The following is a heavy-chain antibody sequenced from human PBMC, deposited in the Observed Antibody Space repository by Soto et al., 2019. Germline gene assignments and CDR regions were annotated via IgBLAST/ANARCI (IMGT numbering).Heavy chain of an antibody. CDR2: IRSKANSYAT. V-gene: IGHV3-73*01. D-gene: IGHD6-13*01. Sequence: GGSLRLSCAASGFTFSGSAMHWVRQSSGKGLEWVGRIRSKANSYATAYAASVKGRFTISRDDSKNTAYLQMNSLKTEDTAVYYCLVVRQLVRFYYYGMDVWGQGTTVTVSS. CDR3: LVVRQLVRFYYYGMDV. CDR1: GFTFSGSA. J-gene: IGHJ6*02.